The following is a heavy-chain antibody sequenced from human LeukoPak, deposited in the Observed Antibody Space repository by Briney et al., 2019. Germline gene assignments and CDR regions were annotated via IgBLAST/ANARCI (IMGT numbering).Heavy chain of an antibody. CDR2: INKDGGEK. D-gene: IGHD1-26*01. Sequence: GGSLRLSCAASGFDVGRNYMTWVRQAPGKGLEWVANINKDGGEKYYVDSVKGRFTISRDNAKNSLYLQMNSLRADDTAVYYCVKDSPPRYSGSPPAYWGQGTLVTVSS. V-gene: IGHV3-7*03. CDR1: GFDVGRNY. CDR3: VKDSPPRYSGSPPAY. J-gene: IGHJ4*02.